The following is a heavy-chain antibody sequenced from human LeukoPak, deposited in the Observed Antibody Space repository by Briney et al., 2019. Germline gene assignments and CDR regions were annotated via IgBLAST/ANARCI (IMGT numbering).Heavy chain of an antibody. J-gene: IGHJ4*02. V-gene: IGHV1-46*01. Sequence: ASVKVSCKVSGYTLTELSMHWVRQAPGQGLEWMGIISPSGGGTSYAQKFQGRVTMTRDTSTSTVYMELSSLRSEDTAVYYCARDRSSSWPFDYWGQGTLVTVSS. D-gene: IGHD6-13*01. CDR2: ISPSGGGT. CDR1: GYTLTELS. CDR3: ARDRSSSWPFDY.